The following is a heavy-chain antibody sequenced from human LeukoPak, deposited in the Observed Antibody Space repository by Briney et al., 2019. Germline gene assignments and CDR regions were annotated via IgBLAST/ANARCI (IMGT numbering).Heavy chain of an antibody. CDR2: LSSGGST. CDR3: SRDSGSGHFDY. CDR1: GGSISYNY. Sequence: NPSETLSLTCSFSGGSISYNYRSWIRQPAGKVLEWIGRLSSGGSTNYSPSLKSRLTISVDRSKNYFSLKLTSVTAADTAVYYCSRDSGSGHFDYWGEGTLVTVSS. D-gene: IGHD1-14*01. J-gene: IGHJ4*02. V-gene: IGHV4-4*07.